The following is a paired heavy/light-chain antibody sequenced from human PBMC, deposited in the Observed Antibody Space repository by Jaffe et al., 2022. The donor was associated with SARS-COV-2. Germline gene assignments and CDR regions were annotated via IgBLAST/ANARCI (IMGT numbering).Light chain of an antibody. J-gene: IGKJ2*01. Sequence: EVVMTQSPATLSVSPGERATLSCRASQSVSSNLAWYQQKPGQAPRLLIYGASTRATGVPARFSGGGSGTEFTLTISSLQSEDFALYFCHQYNGWLYTFGQGTKLEI. V-gene: IGKV3-15*01. CDR2: GAS. CDR3: HQYNGWLYT. CDR1: QSVSSN.
Heavy chain of an antibody. V-gene: IGHV3-53*02. CDR3: MGGFYNHHWYDLGIDY. CDR2: IYRDGTT. D-gene: IGHD1-1*01. Sequence: EVQLVETGGGVIQPGGSLRLSCAASGFTVSGNYMSWVRQAPGKGLEWVSMIYRDGTTFYRDSVEGRFTISRDSAKNTLYLQMRSLRAEDTALYYCMGGFYNHHWYDLGIDYWGQGTLVTVSS. J-gene: IGHJ4*02. CDR1: GFTVSGNY.